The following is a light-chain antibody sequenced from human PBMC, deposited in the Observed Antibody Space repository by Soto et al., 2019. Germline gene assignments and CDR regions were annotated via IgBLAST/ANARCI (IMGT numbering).Light chain of an antibody. J-gene: IGKJ1*01. CDR1: QSVLYSSNNKNY. V-gene: IGKV4-1*01. Sequence: DIVMTQSPDSLAVSLGERATINCKSSQSVLYSSNNKNYLAWYQQKPGQPPKLLIYWAYTRESGVHDRFSGSGSGTDFTLTIRSLQAADVAVYYCQQYYSTPWTVGQGTKVDI. CDR3: QQYYSTPWT. CDR2: WAY.